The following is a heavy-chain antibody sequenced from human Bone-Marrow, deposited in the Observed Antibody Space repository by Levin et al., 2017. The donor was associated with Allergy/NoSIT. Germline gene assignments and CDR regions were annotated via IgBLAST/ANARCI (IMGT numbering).Heavy chain of an antibody. J-gene: IGHJ4*02. D-gene: IGHD2-2*01. Sequence: LAGGSLRLSCAVSGFTFGDHYMAWFRQAPGKGLEWVGSSRSYPHSYTTEYAASVRDRFIISRDESKHSLYLQMNSLKTEDTAMYYCSRRLRECTSYRCYDIRAHDYWGQGTLVIVSS. V-gene: IGHV3-72*01. CDR1: GFTFGDHY. CDR2: SRSYPHSYTT. CDR3: SRRLRECTSYRCYDIRAHDY.